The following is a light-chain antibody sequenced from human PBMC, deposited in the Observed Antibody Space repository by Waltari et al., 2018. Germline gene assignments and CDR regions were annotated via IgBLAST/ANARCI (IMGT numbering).Light chain of an antibody. V-gene: IGLV1-44*01. J-gene: IGLJ1*01. CDR1: TSNFGSNA. CDR2: KKN. Sequence: QSVLTQPPSASGTPGQRVPLFCSGSTSNFGSNAVNWYQQLPGTAPKVLSDKKNQRHSGVPARVAVSKSGTSASLAISGLQSDDEAEYYCAAWDDGMKGDVFGPETKVTVL. CDR3: AAWDDGMKGDV.